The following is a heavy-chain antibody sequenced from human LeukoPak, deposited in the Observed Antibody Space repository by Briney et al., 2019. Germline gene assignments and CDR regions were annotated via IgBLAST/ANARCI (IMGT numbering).Heavy chain of an antibody. CDR1: GGSFSGYY. CDR2: INHSGST. Sequence: PSETLSLTCAVYGGSFSGYYWSWIRQPPGQGLEWIGEINHSGSTNYNPSLKSRVTFSVDTSKNQFSLNLSAVTAADTSVYYCARGTLIYSGYDYMDFDYWGQGTLVSVSS. J-gene: IGHJ4*02. D-gene: IGHD5-12*01. V-gene: IGHV4-34*01. CDR3: ARGTLIYSGYDYMDFDY.